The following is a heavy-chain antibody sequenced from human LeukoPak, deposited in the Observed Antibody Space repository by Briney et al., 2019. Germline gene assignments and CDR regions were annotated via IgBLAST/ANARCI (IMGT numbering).Heavy chain of an antibody. V-gene: IGHV4-39*07. CDR3: ARGRKKWLRLGGYYYYYYMDV. D-gene: IGHD5-12*01. CDR1: GGSISSSSYY. CDR2: INHSGST. Sequence: SETLSLTCTVSGGSISSSSYYWSWIRQPPGKGLEWIGEINHSGSTNYNPSLKSRVTISVDTSKNQFSLKLSSVTAADTAVYYCARGRKKWLRLGGYYYYYYMDVWGKGTTVTVSS. J-gene: IGHJ6*03.